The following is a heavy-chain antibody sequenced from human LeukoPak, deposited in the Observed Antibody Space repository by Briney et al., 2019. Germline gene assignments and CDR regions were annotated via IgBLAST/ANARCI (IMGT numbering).Heavy chain of an antibody. CDR3: ARVRDGYNDAYDI. V-gene: IGHV1-46*01. J-gene: IGHJ3*02. CDR2: INPSGGRT. CDR1: GYTFTSYY. Sequence: GASVKVSCKASGYTFTSYYIYWMRQAHGHGLDWMGIINPSGGRTNYAHKFQGRVTMTRDMSTSTVYMELSSLRSEDTAIYYCARVRDGYNDAYDIWGQGTMVTVSS. D-gene: IGHD5-24*01.